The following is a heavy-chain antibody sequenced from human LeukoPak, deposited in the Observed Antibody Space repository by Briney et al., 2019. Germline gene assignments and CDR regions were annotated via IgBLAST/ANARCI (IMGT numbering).Heavy chain of an antibody. J-gene: IGHJ6*03. CDR1: GYTFTSYG. V-gene: IGHV1-18*01. Sequence: ASVKVSCKXSGYTFTSYGISWVRQAPGQGLEGMGWISAYNGNTNYAQKLQGRVTMTTDTSTSTAYMELRRLRSDDTAVYYCARKMYSSSGYYYMDVWGKGTTVTVSS. CDR3: ARKMYSSSGYYYMDV. CDR2: ISAYNGNT. D-gene: IGHD6-6*01.